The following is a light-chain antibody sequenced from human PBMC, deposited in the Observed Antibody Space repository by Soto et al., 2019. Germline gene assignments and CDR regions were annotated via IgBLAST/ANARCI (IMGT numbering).Light chain of an antibody. CDR3: QKYNSAPPF. J-gene: IGKJ4*01. Sequence: DIQMTQSPSSLSASVRDRVTITYLESQGISNYLAWYQQKPGKVPKLLIYAASTLQSGVPSRFSGSGSGTDFTLTISSLQPEEVATYYCQKYNSAPPFFGGGTKVDI. V-gene: IGKV1-27*01. CDR2: AAS. CDR1: QGISNY.